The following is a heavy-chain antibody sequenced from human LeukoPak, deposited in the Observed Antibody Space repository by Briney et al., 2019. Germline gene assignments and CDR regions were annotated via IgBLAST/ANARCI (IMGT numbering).Heavy chain of an antibody. CDR3: ARDIEYSSNFDY. J-gene: IGHJ4*02. Sequence: GGSLRLSCAASGFTFSSYSMNWVRQAPGKGLEWVSSISSSSSYIYYADSVKGRFTISRDNAKNSLYLQMNSLRAEDTTVYYCARDIEYSSNFDYWGQGTLVTVSS. CDR2: ISSSSSYI. V-gene: IGHV3-21*01. CDR1: GFTFSSYS. D-gene: IGHD5-18*01.